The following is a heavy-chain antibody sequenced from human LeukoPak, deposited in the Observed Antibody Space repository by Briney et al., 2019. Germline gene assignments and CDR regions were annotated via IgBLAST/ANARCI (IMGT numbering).Heavy chain of an antibody. CDR1: GFTVSSNY. CDR3: ARHDSGYGPFDY. D-gene: IGHD3-22*01. CDR2: IYSGGTT. J-gene: IGHJ4*02. V-gene: IGHV3-53*01. Sequence: GGSLRLSCAVSGFTVSSNYMSWVRQAPGKGLEWVSVIYSGGTTYYADSVKGRFTISRDNSKNTLYLQMNSLRAEDTAVYYCARHDSGYGPFDYWGRGTLVTVSS.